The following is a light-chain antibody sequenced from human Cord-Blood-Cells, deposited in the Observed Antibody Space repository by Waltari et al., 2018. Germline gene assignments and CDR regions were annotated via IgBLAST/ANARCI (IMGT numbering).Light chain of an antibody. Sequence: QSALTQPASVSGSPGQSITISCTGTSSAVGGYNYVSWYQQHPGKAPKLMIYDVSNRPSGVSNRVSGSKSGNTASLTISGLQAEDEADYYCSSYTSSSTYVFGTGTKVTVL. CDR2: DVS. CDR3: SSYTSSSTYV. J-gene: IGLJ1*01. V-gene: IGLV2-14*03. CDR1: SSAVGGYNY.